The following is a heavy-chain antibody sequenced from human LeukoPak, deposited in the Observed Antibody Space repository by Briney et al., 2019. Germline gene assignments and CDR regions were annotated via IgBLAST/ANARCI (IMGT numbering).Heavy chain of an antibody. D-gene: IGHD2-15*01. CDR1: GFTFSSYS. Sequence: GGSLRLSCAASGFTFSSYSMNWVRQAPGKGLEWVSSISSSSSYIYYADSVKGRFTISRDNANNSLYLQMNSLSAEDTAIYYCARQPQVAHFDYWGQGTLVSVSS. V-gene: IGHV3-21*01. CDR2: ISSSSSYI. J-gene: IGHJ4*02. CDR3: ARQPQVAHFDY.